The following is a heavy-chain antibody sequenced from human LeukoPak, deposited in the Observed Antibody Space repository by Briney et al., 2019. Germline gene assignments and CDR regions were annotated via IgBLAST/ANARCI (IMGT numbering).Heavy chain of an antibody. CDR1: GYTFTSYG. D-gene: IGHD1-26*01. J-gene: IGHJ4*02. CDR2: ISAYNGNT. Sequence: GASVKVSCKASGYTFTSYGISWVRQAPGQGLEWMGWISAYNGNTNYAQKLQGRVTMTTDTSTSTDYMELRSLRYDDTAVYYCARVVSGSYPGSPDYWGQGTLVTVSS. CDR3: ARVVSGSYPGSPDY. V-gene: IGHV1-18*01.